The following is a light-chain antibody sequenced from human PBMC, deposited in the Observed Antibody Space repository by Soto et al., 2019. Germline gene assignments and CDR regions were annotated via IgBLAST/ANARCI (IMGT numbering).Light chain of an antibody. Sequence: ETVMTQSPATLSVSPGERATLSCRASENVRTKVGWYQQKAGQAPRLLIYGASTRATGIPDRFSGSGSGTEFTLTIGSLQSEDFAVYYCQQYNNWFSITFGQGTRLEIK. J-gene: IGKJ5*01. CDR1: ENVRTK. V-gene: IGKV3-15*01. CDR3: QQYNNWFSIT. CDR2: GAS.